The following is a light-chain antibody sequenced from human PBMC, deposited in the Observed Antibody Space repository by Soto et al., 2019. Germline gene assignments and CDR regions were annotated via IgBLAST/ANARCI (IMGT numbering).Light chain of an antibody. CDR2: DTS. CDR3: QQYNNWPRT. Sequence: EIVMTQSPATLSVTTGERATLSCRASQSVSSNLAWYQQKPGQAPRLLIYDTSTRATGIPARFSGSGSGTEFTLTISSLQSEDFAVYYCQQYNNWPRTFGQGTKVEIK. CDR1: QSVSSN. V-gene: IGKV3-15*01. J-gene: IGKJ1*01.